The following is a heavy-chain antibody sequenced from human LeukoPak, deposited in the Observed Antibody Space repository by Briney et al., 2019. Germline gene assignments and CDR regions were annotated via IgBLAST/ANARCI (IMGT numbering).Heavy chain of an antibody. CDR1: GDSLNRGSYY. J-gene: IGHJ3*02. D-gene: IGHD3-3*01. CDR3: ARGVTVFGGAPKGALDI. CDR2: ISASGNT. Sequence: SETLSLTCSVSGDSLNRGSYYWNWIWQPAGKGLEWLGRISASGNTNYNPSLKSRVTISVDASKNQFSLRLTSVTAADTAVYFCARGVTVFGGAPKGALDIWGRGTMVTVSS. V-gene: IGHV4-61*02.